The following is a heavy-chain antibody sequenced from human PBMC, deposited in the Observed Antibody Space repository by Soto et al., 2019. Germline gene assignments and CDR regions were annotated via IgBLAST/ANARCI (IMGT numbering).Heavy chain of an antibody. J-gene: IGHJ5*02. D-gene: IGHD6-19*01. Sequence: PGGSLRLSCAASGFTFSSYAMSLVRQAPGKGLEWVSAISGSGGSTYYADSVKGRFTISRDNSKNTLYLQMNSLRAEDTAVYYCAKDPGSGWHRSLGSWGQGTLVTVSS. CDR3: AKDPGSGWHRSLGS. CDR2: ISGSGGST. CDR1: GFTFSSYA. V-gene: IGHV3-23*01.